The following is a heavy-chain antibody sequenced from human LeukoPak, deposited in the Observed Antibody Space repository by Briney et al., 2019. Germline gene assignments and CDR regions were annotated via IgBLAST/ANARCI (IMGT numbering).Heavy chain of an antibody. D-gene: IGHD1-26*01. V-gene: IGHV1-69*13. CDR1: GGTFSSYA. Sequence: SVKVSCKASGGTFSSYAISWVRQAPGQGLEWMGGIIPTFGTANYAQKFQGRVTITADESTSTAYMELSSLRSEDTAVYYCARGGYSGSYYAQFDYWGQGTLVTVSS. J-gene: IGHJ4*02. CDR3: ARGGYSGSYYAQFDY. CDR2: IIPTFGTA.